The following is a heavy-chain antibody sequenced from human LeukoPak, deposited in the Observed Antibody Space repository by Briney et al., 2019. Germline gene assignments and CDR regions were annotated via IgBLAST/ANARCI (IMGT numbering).Heavy chain of an antibody. D-gene: IGHD3-22*01. V-gene: IGHV1-18*01. Sequence: GASGKVSCKASGYTFTSYGISCGRQAPGQGLEWRGWISAYNGNTNYAQNLQGRVTMTTDTSTSTAYMELRRLRSADTGVYYCARTPDAMIVTADEPNWFAPWAQGPLVTVPS. CDR3: ARTPDAMIVTADEPNWFAP. CDR2: ISAYNGNT. CDR1: GYTFTSYG. J-gene: IGHJ5*02.